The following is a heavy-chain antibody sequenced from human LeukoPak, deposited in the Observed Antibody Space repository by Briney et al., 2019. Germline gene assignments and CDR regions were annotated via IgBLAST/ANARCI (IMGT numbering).Heavy chain of an antibody. CDR2: INEDGSEK. D-gene: IGHD3-10*01. Sequence: GGSLRLSCAASGFTFTNYWMIWVRQAPRKGLEWVANINEDGSEKYYVGSVEGRFTISRDNAKNSVFLQMNSLRADDTAMYYCATSSYSCSSSWGQGTLVTVSS. CDR3: ATSSYSCSSS. J-gene: IGHJ5*02. V-gene: IGHV3-7*01. CDR1: GFTFTNYW.